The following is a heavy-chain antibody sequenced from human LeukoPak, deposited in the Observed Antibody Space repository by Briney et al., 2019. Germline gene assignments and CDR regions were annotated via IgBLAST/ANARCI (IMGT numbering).Heavy chain of an antibody. V-gene: IGHV3-7*05. CDR1: GFTFSNYW. D-gene: IGHD3-16*02. J-gene: IGHJ4*02. CDR3: ARDSSPGYYDYVWGTYPRY. Sequence: GGSLRLSCAASGFTFSNYWMSWVRQAPGKGLEWVANIKQDGSEKYYVDSVKGRFTIPRDNAKSSLFLQMNSLRAEDTAVYYCARDSSPGYYDYVWGTYPRYWGQGTLVTVSS. CDR2: IKQDGSEK.